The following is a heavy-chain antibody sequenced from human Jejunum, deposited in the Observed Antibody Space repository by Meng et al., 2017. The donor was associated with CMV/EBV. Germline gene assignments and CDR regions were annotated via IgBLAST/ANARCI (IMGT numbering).Heavy chain of an antibody. J-gene: IGHJ4*02. CDR1: YDV. D-gene: IGHD1-26*01. V-gene: IGHV3-22*01. CDR2: IRDKVKGRTA. Sequence: YDVMSGVRQGAGKGLKWVSFIRDKVKGRTAEETTSEKGRFAVSRDDSKSIGYLQMRSLRTEDTAVYYCSGVDSAVTGESGSSYFDYWGQGTLVTVSS. CDR3: SGVDSAVTGESGSSYFDY.